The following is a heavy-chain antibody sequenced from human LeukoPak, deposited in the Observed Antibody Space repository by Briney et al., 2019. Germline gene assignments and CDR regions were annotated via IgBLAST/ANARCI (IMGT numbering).Heavy chain of an antibody. D-gene: IGHD1-1*01. J-gene: IGHJ4*02. CDR2: IYHSGSP. V-gene: IGHV4-4*02. CDR1: GGSISSNNW. Sequence: SETLPLTCAVSGGSISSNNWWGWVRQPPGKGLEWIGEIYHSGSPNYNPTLKSRVTISVDKSRNHFPLNLSSVTAADTAVYYCARVNINNWHSCDYWGQGTLVTVSS. CDR3: ARVNINNWHSCDY.